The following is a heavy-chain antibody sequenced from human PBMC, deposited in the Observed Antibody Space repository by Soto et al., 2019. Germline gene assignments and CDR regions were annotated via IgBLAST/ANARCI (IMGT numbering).Heavy chain of an antibody. J-gene: IGHJ3*02. CDR2: IKSKPAGGTT. CDR3: TTAIWFGELLLGDAFDI. CDR1: GFTFSNAW. V-gene: IGHV3-15*07. Sequence: EVQLVESGGGLVKPGGSLRLSCAASGFTFSNAWMNWVRQAPGKGLEWVGRIKSKPAGGTTDYAAPVKGRFTISRDDSKNTLYLQMNSLKTYDTAVYYCTTAIWFGELLLGDAFDIWGQGTMVTVSS. D-gene: IGHD3-10*01.